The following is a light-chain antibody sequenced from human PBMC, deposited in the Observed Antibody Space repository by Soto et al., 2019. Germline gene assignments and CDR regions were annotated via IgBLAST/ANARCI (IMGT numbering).Light chain of an antibody. V-gene: IGKV3-20*01. Sequence: EIVLTQSPGTLSLSPGERATLSCRASQSVSSSYLVWYQQKPGQAPRLLIFGASSRATGIPDRFSGSGSGSDISLTISRLEPADFAVYYGQQYCSSPYTFGQGTKLEIK. CDR2: GAS. CDR1: QSVSSSY. J-gene: IGKJ2*01. CDR3: QQYCSSPYT.